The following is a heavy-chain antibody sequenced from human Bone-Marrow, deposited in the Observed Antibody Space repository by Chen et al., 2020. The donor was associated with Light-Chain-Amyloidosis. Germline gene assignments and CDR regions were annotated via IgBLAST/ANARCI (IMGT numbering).Heavy chain of an antibody. CDR1: GYTFPNYW. CDR2: IYPDDSDA. V-gene: IGHV5-51*01. J-gene: IGHJ4*02. Sequence: EVQLEQSGSEVKKPGESLKISCKGSGYTFPNYWIGWVRQMPGKGLEWMGVIYPDDSDAIYSPSFEGQVTISADKSITTAYLQWRSLKASDTAMYYCASRRDGYNFDYWGQGTLVTVSS. D-gene: IGHD5-12*01. CDR3: ASRRDGYNFDY.